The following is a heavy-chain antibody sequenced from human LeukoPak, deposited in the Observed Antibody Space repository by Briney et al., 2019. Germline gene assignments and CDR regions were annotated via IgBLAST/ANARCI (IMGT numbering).Heavy chain of an antibody. CDR2: IIPIFGIA. V-gene: IGHV1-69*04. CDR3: ARDYYGMDV. J-gene: IGHJ6*04. CDR1: GGTFSIYA. Sequence: SVKVSCKASGGTFSIYAISWVRQAPGQGLEWMGRIIPIFGIANYAQKFQGRVTITADKSTSTAYMELSSLRSEDTAVYYCARDYYGMDVWGKGTAVTVSS.